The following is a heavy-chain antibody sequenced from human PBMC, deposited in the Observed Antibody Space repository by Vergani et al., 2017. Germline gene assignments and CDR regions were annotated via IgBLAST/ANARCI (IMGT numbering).Heavy chain of an antibody. CDR3: AGGPTYSSSWYSFGKYYYYMDV. D-gene: IGHD6-13*01. CDR2: MNPNSGKT. V-gene: IGHV1-8*01. Sequence: QVQLVQSGAEVKKPGASVKVSCKASGYTFTSYDINWVRQATGQGLEWMGWMNPNSGKTGYAQKFQGRVTMTRNTSISKAYMELSSLRSEDTAVYYCAGGPTYSSSWYSFGKYYYYMDVWGKGTTVTVSS. J-gene: IGHJ6*03. CDR1: GYTFTSYD.